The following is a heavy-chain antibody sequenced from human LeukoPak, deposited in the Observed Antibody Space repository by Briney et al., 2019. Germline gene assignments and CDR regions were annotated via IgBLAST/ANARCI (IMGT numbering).Heavy chain of an antibody. CDR3: ARGPRDYDYVWGSYRSSRTIDY. CDR1: GGSFSGYY. Sequence: SETLSLTCAVYGGSFSGYYWSWIRQPPGKGLEWIGEINHSGSTNYNPSLKSRVTISVDTSKNQFSLKLSSVTAADTAVYYCARGPRDYDYVWGSYRSSRTIDYWGQGPWSPSPQ. D-gene: IGHD3-16*02. V-gene: IGHV4-34*01. J-gene: IGHJ4*02. CDR2: INHSGST.